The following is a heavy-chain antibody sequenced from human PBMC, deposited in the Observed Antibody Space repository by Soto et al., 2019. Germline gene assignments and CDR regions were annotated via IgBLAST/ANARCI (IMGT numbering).Heavy chain of an antibody. D-gene: IGHD2-15*01. CDR2: IHLNSGGT. CDR3: ASPRELSYSHLYSFTLDV. V-gene: IGHV1-2*02. Sequence: ASVKVSCKASGYTFTGYYVHWVRQAPGHGLEWLGWIHLNSGGTNYAQSFQGRVTMTRDMSVSTVYMEMTGLSSDDTAVYYCASPRELSYSHLYSFTLDVWGQAPTVTVSS. CDR1: GYTFTGYY. J-gene: IGHJ6*02.